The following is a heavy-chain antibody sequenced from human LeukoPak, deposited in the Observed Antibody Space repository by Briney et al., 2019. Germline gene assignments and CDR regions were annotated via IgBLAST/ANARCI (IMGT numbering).Heavy chain of an antibody. CDR1: GFTFSTYW. V-gene: IGHV3-7*01. CDR3: ARGGAARPDL. CDR2: IKADGGEK. D-gene: IGHD6-6*01. J-gene: IGHJ5*02. Sequence: GGSLRLSCAASGFTFSTYWMNWFRQTPGKGLEWVAKIKADGGEKDHVASVKGRFTISRDNAKNSLYLQMNSLRVEDTAVYYCARGGAARPDLWGQGTLVTVSS.